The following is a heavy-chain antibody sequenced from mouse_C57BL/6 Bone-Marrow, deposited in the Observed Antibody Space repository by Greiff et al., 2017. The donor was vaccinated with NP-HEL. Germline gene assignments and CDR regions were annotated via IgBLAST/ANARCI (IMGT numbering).Heavy chain of an antibody. CDR2: INPSSGYT. D-gene: IGHD1-1*01. V-gene: IGHV1-7*01. J-gene: IGHJ4*01. CDR1: GYTFTSYW. Sequence: QVQLKQSGAELAKPGASVKLSCKASGYTFTSYWMHWVKQRPGQGLEWIGYINPSSGYTTYNQKFKDKATLTADKSSSTAYMQLSSLTYEDSAVYYWAKGTVVAEGYYAMDYWGQGTSVTVSS. CDR3: AKGTVVAEGYYAMDY.